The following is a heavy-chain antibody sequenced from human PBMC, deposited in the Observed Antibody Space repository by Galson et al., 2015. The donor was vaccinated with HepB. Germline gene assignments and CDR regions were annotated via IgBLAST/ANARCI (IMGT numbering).Heavy chain of an antibody. D-gene: IGHD2-2*01. J-gene: IGHJ6*02. CDR3: ARDLGYCSSTSCHQQNNYYYYGMDV. Sequence: SLRLSCAASGFTFSSYAMHWVRQAPGKGLEWVAVISYDGSNKYYADSVKGRFTISRDNSKNTLYLQMNSLRAEDTAVYYCARDLGYCSSTSCHQQNNYYYYGMDVWGQGTTVTVSS. V-gene: IGHV3-30*04. CDR2: ISYDGSNK. CDR1: GFTFSSYA.